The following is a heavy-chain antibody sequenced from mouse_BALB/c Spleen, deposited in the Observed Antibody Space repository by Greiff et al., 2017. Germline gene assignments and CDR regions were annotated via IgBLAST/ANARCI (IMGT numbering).Heavy chain of an antibody. CDR1: GFTFSNYW. J-gene: IGHJ2*01. CDR2: IRLKSNNYAT. V-gene: IGHV6-6*02. Sequence: EVQVEESGGGLVQPGGSMKLSCVASGFTFSNYWLNWVRQSPEKGLEWVAEIRLKSNNYATHYAESVKGRFTISRDDSKSSVYLQMNNLRAEDTGIYYCTRRRGSSPYYFDYWGQGTTLTVSS. D-gene: IGHD1-1*01. CDR3: TRRRGSSPYYFDY.